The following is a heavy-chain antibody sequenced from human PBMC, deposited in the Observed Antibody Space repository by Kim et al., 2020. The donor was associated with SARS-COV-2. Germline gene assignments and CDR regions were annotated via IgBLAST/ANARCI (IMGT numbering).Heavy chain of an antibody. D-gene: IGHD3-10*01. J-gene: IGHJ4*02. CDR1: GFTFSSYA. Sequence: GGSLRLSCAASGFTFSSYAMSWVRQAPGKGLEWVSAISGSGGSTYYADSVKGRFTISRDNSKNTLYLQMNSLRAEDTAVYYCAKDPSPSHLWFGYYFDYWGQGTLVTVSS. CDR3: AKDPSPSHLWFGYYFDY. CDR2: ISGSGGST. V-gene: IGHV3-23*01.